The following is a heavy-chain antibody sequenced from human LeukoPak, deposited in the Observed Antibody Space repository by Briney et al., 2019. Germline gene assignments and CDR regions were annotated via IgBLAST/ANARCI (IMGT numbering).Heavy chain of an antibody. CDR3: AREGFTIFGVVIDYCYGMDV. J-gene: IGHJ6*02. D-gene: IGHD3-3*01. Sequence: GASVKVSCKASGGTFSSYAISWVRQAPGQGLEWMGRIIPIFGIANYAQKFQGRVTITADKSTSTAYMELSSLRSEDTAVYYCAREGFTIFGVVIDYCYGMDVWGQGTTVTVSS. CDR1: GGTFSSYA. CDR2: IIPIFGIA. V-gene: IGHV1-69*04.